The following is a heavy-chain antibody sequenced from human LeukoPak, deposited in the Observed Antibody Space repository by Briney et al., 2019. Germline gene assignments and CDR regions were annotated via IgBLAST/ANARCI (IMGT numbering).Heavy chain of an antibody. CDR3: AGQPGYSSGWYTY. J-gene: IGHJ4*02. Sequence: SSETLSLTCAVSDGSISRYLWSWIRQPAGKGLEWLGRIHTSGTTTYSPSFQSRVTMSMDTSKKQISLRLSSVTAADTAVYYCAGQPGYSSGWYTYWGQGTLVTVSS. V-gene: IGHV4-4*07. D-gene: IGHD6-19*01. CDR1: DGSISRYL. CDR2: IHTSGTT.